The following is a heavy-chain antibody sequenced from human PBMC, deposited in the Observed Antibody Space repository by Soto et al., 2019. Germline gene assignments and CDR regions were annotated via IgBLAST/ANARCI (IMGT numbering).Heavy chain of an antibody. CDR1: GFTFSSSE. CDR3: ARGNSPVDIY. V-gene: IGHV3-48*03. CDR2: ITSSGSTI. J-gene: IGHJ4*02. Sequence: GGSLRLSCAAAGFTFSSSEMNWVRQAPGKGLEWVSYITSSGSTIYYADSVKGRFTISRDNAKNSLYLQMNSLRGEDTAVYYCARGNSPVDIYWGQGTLVSVSS. D-gene: IGHD2-21*01.